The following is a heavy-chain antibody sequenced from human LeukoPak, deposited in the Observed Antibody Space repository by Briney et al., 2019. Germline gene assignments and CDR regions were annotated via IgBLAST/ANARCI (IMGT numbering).Heavy chain of an antibody. J-gene: IGHJ5*02. V-gene: IGHV4-59*08. CDR2: IYYSGST. CDR1: GGSISSYY. CDR3: ARASNWFDP. Sequence: SETLSLTCTVSGGSISSYYWSWIRQPPGKGLEWIGYIYYSGSTNYNPSLKSRVTISVDTSKNQFSLKLSSVTAADTAVYYSARASNWFDPWGQGTLVTVSS.